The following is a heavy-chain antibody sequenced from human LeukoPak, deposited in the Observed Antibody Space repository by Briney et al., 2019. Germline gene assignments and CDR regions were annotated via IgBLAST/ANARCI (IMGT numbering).Heavy chain of an antibody. J-gene: IGHJ4*02. CDR3: ARSSNGGWELLYYFDY. CDR2: ISSSSSYI. V-gene: IGHV3-21*01. Sequence: GGSLRLSCAASGFTFSSYSMNWVRQAPGKGLEWVSSISSSSSYIYYADSVKGRFTISRDNAKNSLYLQMNSLRAEDTAVYYCARSSNGGWELLYYFDYWGQGTLVTVSS. D-gene: IGHD1-26*01. CDR1: GFTFSSYS.